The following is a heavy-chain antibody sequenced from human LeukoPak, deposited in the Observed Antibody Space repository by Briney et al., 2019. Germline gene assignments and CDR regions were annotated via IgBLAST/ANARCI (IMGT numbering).Heavy chain of an antibody. Sequence: ASVKVSCKASGYTYTGYYMHWVRQAPGQALEWMGWINPNSGGTNYAQKFQGRVTMTRDTSISTAYMELRSLRSDDTAVYYCARFAGYDFWSGYHDYWGQGTLVTVSS. V-gene: IGHV1-2*02. CDR1: GYTYTGYY. D-gene: IGHD3-3*01. CDR3: ARFAGYDFWSGYHDY. CDR2: INPNSGGT. J-gene: IGHJ4*02.